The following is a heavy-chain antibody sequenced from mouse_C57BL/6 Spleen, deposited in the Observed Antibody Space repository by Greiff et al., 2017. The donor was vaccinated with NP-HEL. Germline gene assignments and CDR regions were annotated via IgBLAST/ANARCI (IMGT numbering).Heavy chain of an antibody. V-gene: IGHV1-62-2*01. J-gene: IGHJ3*01. Sequence: QVQLQQSGAELVKPGASVKLSCKASGYTFTEYTIHWVKQRSGQGLEWIGWFYPGSGSIKYNEKFKSKATLTVDKSSSTAYMQHSSLTSEDSAVYYGARGGYGNGAYWGQGTLVTVSA. D-gene: IGHD2-1*01. CDR1: GYTFTEYT. CDR3: ARGGYGNGAY. CDR2: FYPGSGSI.